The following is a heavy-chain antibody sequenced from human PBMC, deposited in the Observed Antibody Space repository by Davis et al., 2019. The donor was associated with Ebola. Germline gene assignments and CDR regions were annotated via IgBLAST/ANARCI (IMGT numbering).Heavy chain of an antibody. CDR1: GFTFSSYG. Sequence: PGGSLRLSCAASGFTFSSYGMHWVRQAPGKGLEWVAVISYDGSNKYYADSVKGRFTISRDNSKNTLYLQMNSLRAEDTAVYYCAKLPSSSWYFHWGQGTLVTVSS. D-gene: IGHD6-13*01. CDR2: ISYDGSNK. J-gene: IGHJ4*02. V-gene: IGHV3-30*18. CDR3: AKLPSSSWYFH.